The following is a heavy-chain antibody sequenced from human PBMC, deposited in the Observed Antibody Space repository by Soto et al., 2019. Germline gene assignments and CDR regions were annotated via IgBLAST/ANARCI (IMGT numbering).Heavy chain of an antibody. V-gene: IGHV3-21*05. CDR3: TRSGLALPYSASHWFDP. D-gene: IGHD3-22*01. Sequence: GGSLRLSCAAFGFKXSSSSMNWVRQAPGRGLEWVAYISDSGSNTLYADSVKGRFTISRDNAKNSLFLQMNSLRGEDTAVYYCTRSGLALPYSASHWFDPWGHGTLVTVSS. J-gene: IGHJ5*02. CDR2: ISDSGSNT. CDR1: GFKXSSSS.